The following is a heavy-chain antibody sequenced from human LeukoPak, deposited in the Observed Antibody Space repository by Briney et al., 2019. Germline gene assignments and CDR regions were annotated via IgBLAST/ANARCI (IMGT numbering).Heavy chain of an antibody. CDR3: ARVRQQYYSWGNDAFDI. D-gene: IGHD2/OR15-2a*01. CDR2: INPNSGGT. CDR1: GYTFTGYY. V-gene: IGHV1-2*02. Sequence: ASVKVSCKASGYTFTGYYMHWVQQAPGQGLEWMGWINPNSGGTNYAQKFQGRVTMTRDTSISTAYMELSRLRSDDTAVYYCARVRQQYYSWGNDAFDIWGQGTMVTVSS. J-gene: IGHJ3*02.